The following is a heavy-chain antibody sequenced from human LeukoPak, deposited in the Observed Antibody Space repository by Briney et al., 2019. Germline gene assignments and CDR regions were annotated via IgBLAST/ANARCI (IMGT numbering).Heavy chain of an antibody. CDR2: IHYSGST. CDR3: ARWFCISNTCYHMDV. CDR1: GGSISSYY. V-gene: IGHV4-59*01. D-gene: IGHD2-2*01. J-gene: IGHJ6*03. Sequence: SETLSLTCTVSGGSISSYYWSWIRQPPGKGLEWIGYIHYSGSTSHNPSLKSRLTLSVDTSKKQVSLKLSSVTAADTAVYYCARWFCISNTCYHMDVWGQGTTVTVSS.